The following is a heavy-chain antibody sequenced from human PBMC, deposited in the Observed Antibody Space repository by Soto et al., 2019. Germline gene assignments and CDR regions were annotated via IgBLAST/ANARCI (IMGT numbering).Heavy chain of an antibody. CDR3: ARETPSAAAAYYYYGLDV. CDR2: IIPVFGTA. Sequence: ASVKVSCKVSGGTFSSYFINWVRQAPGQGLEWVGGIIPVFGTASYAEKFQGRVTITADESTSTAYMELSRLRSDDTAVYYCARETPSAAAAYYYYGLDVWGQGTTVTV. CDR1: GGTFSSYF. D-gene: IGHD6-13*01. J-gene: IGHJ6*02. V-gene: IGHV1-69*13.